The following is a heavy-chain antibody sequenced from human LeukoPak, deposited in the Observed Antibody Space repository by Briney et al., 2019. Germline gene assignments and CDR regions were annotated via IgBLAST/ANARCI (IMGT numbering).Heavy chain of an antibody. CDR2: IIPIFGTA. J-gene: IGHJ4*02. CDR1: GGTFSSYA. CDR3: ARGPFRGTYYYDSSGYYLFDY. V-gene: IGHV1-69*13. D-gene: IGHD3-22*01. Sequence: SVKVSCKASGGTFSSYAISWVRQAPGQGLEWMGGIIPIFGTANYAQKFQGRVTITADESTSTAYMELGSLRSEDTAVYYCARGPFRGTYYYDSSGYYLFDYWGQGTLVTVSS.